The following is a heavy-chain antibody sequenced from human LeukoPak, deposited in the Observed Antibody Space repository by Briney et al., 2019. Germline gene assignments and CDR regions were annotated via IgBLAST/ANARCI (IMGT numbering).Heavy chain of an antibody. CDR2: ISSSSNTI. Sequence: GGSLRLSCAASGFTFSSYSMNWVRQAPGKGLEWVSYISSSSNTINYADSVKGRFTISRDNAKNSLYLQMNSLRAEDTAVYYCARGAPNYGDYPRLFDYWGQGTLVTVSS. V-gene: IGHV3-48*01. CDR1: GFTFSSYS. D-gene: IGHD4-17*01. CDR3: ARGAPNYGDYPRLFDY. J-gene: IGHJ4*02.